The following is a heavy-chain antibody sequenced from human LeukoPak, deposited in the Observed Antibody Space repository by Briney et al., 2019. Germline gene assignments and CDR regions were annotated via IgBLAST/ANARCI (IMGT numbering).Heavy chain of an antibody. D-gene: IGHD3-10*01. Sequence: GGSLRLSCAASGFTFSSYSMNWVRQAPGKGLEWVSSISSSSSYIYYADSVKGRFTISRDNAKNSLYLQMNSLRAEDTAVYYCARGAYGSGSYSWFDPWGQGTLVTVSS. CDR2: ISSSSSYI. J-gene: IGHJ5*02. CDR3: ARGAYGSGSYSWFDP. V-gene: IGHV3-21*04. CDR1: GFTFSSYS.